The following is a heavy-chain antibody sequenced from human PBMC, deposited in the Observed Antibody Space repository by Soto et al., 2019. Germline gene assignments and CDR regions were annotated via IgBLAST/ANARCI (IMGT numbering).Heavy chain of an antibody. Sequence: SVKVSCKASGFTFTSSAVQWVRQARGQRLEWIGWIVVGSGNTNYAQKFQERVTITRDMSTSTAYMELSSLRSEDTAVCYCAYADDLGLVAPRGQGSLVPGSS. CDR3: AYADDLGLVAP. D-gene: IGHD1-1*01. CDR2: IVVGSGNT. CDR1: GFTFTSSA. V-gene: IGHV1-58*01. J-gene: IGHJ5*02.